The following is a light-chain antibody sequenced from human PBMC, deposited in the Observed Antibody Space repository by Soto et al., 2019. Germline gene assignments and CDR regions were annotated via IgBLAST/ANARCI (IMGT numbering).Light chain of an antibody. V-gene: IGLV2-14*01. CDR1: SSDIGGYNY. J-gene: IGLJ2*01. Sequence: YALTQPASVSGSPGQSITISCTGTSSDIGGYNYVSWYQQNPGKAPKLMIYNVSNRPSGVSNRFSASKSGNTASLTISGLQAEDEADYYCSSYTSSTTLIFGGGTKLTVL. CDR2: NVS. CDR3: SSYTSSTTLI.